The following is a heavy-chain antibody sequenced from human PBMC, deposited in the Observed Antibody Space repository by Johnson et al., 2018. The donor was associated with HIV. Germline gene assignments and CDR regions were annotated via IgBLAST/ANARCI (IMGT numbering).Heavy chain of an antibody. CDR2: ISFDGNLK. D-gene: IGHD5-18*01. V-gene: IGHV3-30*18. CDR1: GLSFSNFG. J-gene: IGHJ3*02. Sequence: QVQLVESGGGVVQPGKSLTLSCVGSGLSFSNFGIHWVRQAPGKGPEWVAVISFDGNLKKYADSVKGRFTISRDNSKNTLYLQMTSLRQDDTAVYYCANLYTYGSGAFDIWGQGTMVTVSS. CDR3: ANLYTYGSGAFDI.